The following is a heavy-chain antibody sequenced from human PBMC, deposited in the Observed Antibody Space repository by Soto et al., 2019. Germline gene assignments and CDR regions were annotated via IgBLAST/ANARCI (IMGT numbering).Heavy chain of an antibody. CDR1: GGSISSGGYS. J-gene: IGHJ4*02. CDR3: ARGMTTVTTLDY. CDR2: IYHSGST. V-gene: IGHV4-30-2*01. Sequence: QLQLQESGSGLVKPSQTLSLTCAVSGGSISSGGYSWSWIRQPPGKGLEWIGYIYHSGSTYYNPSLRSRVTISLDRSKKQFSLKLSSVTAAETAVYYCARGMTTVTTLDYWGQGTLVTVSS. D-gene: IGHD4-17*01.